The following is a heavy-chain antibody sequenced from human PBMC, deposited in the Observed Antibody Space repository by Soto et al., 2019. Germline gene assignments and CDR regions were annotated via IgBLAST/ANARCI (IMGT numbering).Heavy chain of an antibody. CDR2: IFYSGST. CDR3: ATHLWGFSYGSYFDY. D-gene: IGHD5-18*01. V-gene: IGHV4-39*01. CDR1: GGSISSSSYY. Sequence: SETLSLTCTVSGGSISSSSYYWGWIRQPPGKGLEWTGNIFYSGSTYYNPSLRSRVTISVDTSKNQFSLKLNSVTAADTAVYHCATHLWGFSYGSYFDYWGQGTLVTVSS. J-gene: IGHJ4*02.